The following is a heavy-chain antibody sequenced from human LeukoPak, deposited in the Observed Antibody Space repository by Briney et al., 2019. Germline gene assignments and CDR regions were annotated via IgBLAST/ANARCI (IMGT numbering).Heavy chain of an antibody. V-gene: IGHV3-66*01. Sequence: GGSLRLSCAASGLSVSSDYMSWVRQAPGKGLEWVSVLYSGGITYYADSVKGRFTISRDNSKNTLYLQMTTLRVEDTAVYFCVRDLETDLSDAFDVRGQGTTVIVSS. CDR2: LYSGGIT. CDR1: GLSVSSDY. CDR3: VRDLETDLSDAFDV. D-gene: IGHD2/OR15-2a*01. J-gene: IGHJ3*01.